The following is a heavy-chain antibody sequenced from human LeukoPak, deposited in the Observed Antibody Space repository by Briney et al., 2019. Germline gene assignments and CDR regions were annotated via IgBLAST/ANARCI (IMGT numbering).Heavy chain of an antibody. Sequence: PSETLSLTCTVSGGSISSGGYYWSWIRQHPGKGLEWIGYIYYSGSTYYNPSLKSRVTISVDTSKNQFSLKLSSVTAADTAVYYCARLSLYGGWLYLDYWGQGTLVTVSS. D-gene: IGHD3-22*01. CDR3: ARLSLYGGWLYLDY. J-gene: IGHJ4*02. CDR1: GGSISSGGYY. V-gene: IGHV4-31*03. CDR2: IYYSGST.